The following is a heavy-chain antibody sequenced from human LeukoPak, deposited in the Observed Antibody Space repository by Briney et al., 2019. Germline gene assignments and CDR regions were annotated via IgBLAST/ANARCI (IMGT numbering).Heavy chain of an antibody. Sequence: ASVKVSCKVSGYTLTELSMHWVRQAPGKGLEWMGGFDPEDGETIYAQEFQGRVTMTEDTSTDTAYMELSSLRSEDTAVYYCATFPAQYSSSWYYFDYWGQGTLVTVSS. D-gene: IGHD6-13*01. V-gene: IGHV1-24*01. J-gene: IGHJ4*02. CDR1: GYTLTELS. CDR2: FDPEDGET. CDR3: ATFPAQYSSSWYYFDY.